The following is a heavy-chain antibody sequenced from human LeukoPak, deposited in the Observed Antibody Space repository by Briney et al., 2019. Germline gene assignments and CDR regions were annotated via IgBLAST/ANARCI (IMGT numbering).Heavy chain of an antibody. CDR3: ARRAATSIDY. V-gene: IGHV5-51*01. Sequence: GESLKISCKSSGYSFNTYWIAWVRQMPGKGLEWMGIIYPGDSDTRYSSSFQGQVTISADKSLSTAYLQWSSQKTSDTAMYYCARRAATSIDYWGQGTLVTVSS. CDR1: GYSFNTYW. J-gene: IGHJ4*02. CDR2: IYPGDSDT. D-gene: IGHD5-12*01.